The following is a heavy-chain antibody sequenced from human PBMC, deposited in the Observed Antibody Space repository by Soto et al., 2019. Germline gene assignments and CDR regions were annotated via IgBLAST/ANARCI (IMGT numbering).Heavy chain of an antibody. V-gene: IGHV1-69*05. Sequence: QVQLVQSGAEVKKPGSSVKVSCKASGGTFSSYAISWVRQAPGQGLEWMGGIIPIFGTANYAQKFQGRVTIPXVDXPXTANMELSSLSSEDTAVYYCARDLRGGSTYYYGMDVWGQGTTVTVSS. J-gene: IGHJ6*02. D-gene: IGHD4-17*01. CDR1: GGTFSSYA. CDR3: ARDLRGGSTYYYGMDV. CDR2: IIPIFGTA.